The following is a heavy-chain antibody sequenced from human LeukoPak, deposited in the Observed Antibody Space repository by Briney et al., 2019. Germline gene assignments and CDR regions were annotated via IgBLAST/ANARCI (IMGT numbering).Heavy chain of an antibody. CDR2: ISSSGSSI. Sequence: PGGSLRLSCAASGFTFSSCEMNWVRQAPGKGLEWVSYISSSGSSIYNADSVKGRFTITRDNAKNSLYLQMNSLRAEDTAVYYCARRGRHAFDIWGQGTMVTVSS. J-gene: IGHJ3*02. D-gene: IGHD2-15*01. V-gene: IGHV3-48*03. CDR3: ARRGRHAFDI. CDR1: GFTFSSCE.